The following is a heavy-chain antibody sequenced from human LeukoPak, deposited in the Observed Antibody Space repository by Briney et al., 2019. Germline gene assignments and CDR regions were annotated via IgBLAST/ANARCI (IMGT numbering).Heavy chain of an antibody. CDR1: GGSISSSGYY. D-gene: IGHD3-22*01. CDR2: MYYSGST. J-gene: IGHJ6*03. Sequence: SETLSLTCTVSGGSISSSGYYWGWIRQPPGKGLEWIGSMYYSGSTNYNPSLKSRVTISVDTPKNQFSLKLSSVTAADTAVYYCARLRGFHPNYYYYMDVWGKGTTVTISS. V-gene: IGHV4-39*07. CDR3: ARLRGFHPNYYYYMDV.